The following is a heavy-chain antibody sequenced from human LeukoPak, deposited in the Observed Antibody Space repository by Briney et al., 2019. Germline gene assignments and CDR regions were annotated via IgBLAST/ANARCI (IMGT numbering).Heavy chain of an antibody. V-gene: IGHV1-8*01. CDR2: MNPNSGNT. CDR3: TRGHWSGYSYNWFDP. D-gene: IGHD3-3*01. CDR1: GYTFTSYD. Sequence: GASVKVSCKASGYTFTSYDINWVRRTAGQGLEWVGWMNPNSGNTGYAQKFQGRVTMTRTTSMSTAYMELNSLRSEDTAVYYCTRGHWSGYSYNWFDPWGQGTLVTVSS. J-gene: IGHJ5*02.